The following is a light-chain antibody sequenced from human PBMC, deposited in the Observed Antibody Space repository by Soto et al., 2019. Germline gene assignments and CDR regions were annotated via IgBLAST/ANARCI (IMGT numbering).Light chain of an antibody. J-gene: IGKJ2*01. CDR1: ENIRNY. V-gene: IGKV1-39*01. Sequence: DIQMTQSPSSLSASVGDRVTISCRSSENIRNYLIWYRQKPGKAPELLMYVGSTLESGVPSRFSGSGVGTDFTLTIKSLQPEDFGVYYCQQSYIVPYTFGRGTSLDI. CDR2: VGS. CDR3: QQSYIVPYT.